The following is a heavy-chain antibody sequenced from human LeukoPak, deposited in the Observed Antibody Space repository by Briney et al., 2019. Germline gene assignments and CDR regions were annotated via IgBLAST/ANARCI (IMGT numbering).Heavy chain of an antibody. D-gene: IGHD6-13*01. CDR2: IRNKANSYTT. J-gene: IGHJ4*02. CDR1: GFTFSDHY. CDR3: ARGGSSSSWYPFDY. V-gene: IGHV3-72*01. Sequence: GGSLRLSCAASGFTFSDHYMDWVRQAPGKGLKWVGRIRNKANSYTTEYAASVKGRFTISRDDSKNSLYLQMNSLRTEDTAVYYCARGGSSSSWYPFDYWGQGTLVTVSS.